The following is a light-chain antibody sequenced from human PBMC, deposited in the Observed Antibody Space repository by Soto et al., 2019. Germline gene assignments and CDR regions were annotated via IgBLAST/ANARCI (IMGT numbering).Light chain of an antibody. V-gene: IGKV1-39*01. CDR3: QQSYDLPVT. CDR2: AAS. Sequence: DIQMTQSPSSLSASVGDRVSITCRASQSISSYLNWFQQKPGEAPNLLIYAASSLHSGVPSRFSGSGSVTDFILTISSLQPEDFATYYCQQSYDLPVTFGQGTRLEMK. J-gene: IGKJ5*01. CDR1: QSISSY.